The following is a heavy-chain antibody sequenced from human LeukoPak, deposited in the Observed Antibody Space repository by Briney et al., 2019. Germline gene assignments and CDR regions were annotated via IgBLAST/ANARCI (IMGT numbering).Heavy chain of an antibody. J-gene: IGHJ4*02. Sequence: LRLSCAASGFTFSSYAMHWIRQPPGKGLEWIGDIYYSGSTSYNVSLKSRLIILVDLSNNQFSLKLSSVTAADTAVYFCARSPYYDSTIHYLDYWGQGTLVTVSS. D-gene: IGHD3-22*01. CDR1: GFTFSSYAMH. V-gene: IGHV4-30-4*01. CDR3: ARSPYYDSTIHYLDY. CDR2: IYYSGST.